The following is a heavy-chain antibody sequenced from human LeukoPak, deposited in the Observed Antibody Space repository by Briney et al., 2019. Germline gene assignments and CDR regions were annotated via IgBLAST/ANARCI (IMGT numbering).Heavy chain of an antibody. D-gene: IGHD6-13*01. J-gene: IGHJ6*03. V-gene: IGHV3-30*02. CDR3: AKDPGRDIAAAGIYYYYYMDV. CDR1: GFTFSSYG. Sequence: PGGSLRLSCAASGFTFSSYGMHWVRQAPGKGLEWVAFIRYDGSNKYYADSVKGRFTISRDNSKNTLYLQMNSLRAEDTAVYYCAKDPGRDIAAAGIYYYYYMDVWGKGTTVTISS. CDR2: IRYDGSNK.